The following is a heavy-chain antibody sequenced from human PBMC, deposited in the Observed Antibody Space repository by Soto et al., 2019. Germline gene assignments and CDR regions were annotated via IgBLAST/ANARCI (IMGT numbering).Heavy chain of an antibody. D-gene: IGHD1-1*01. CDR3: ARGTNAGRYWYFDL. CDR2: IWYDGSNK. J-gene: IGHJ2*01. V-gene: IGHV3-33*01. Sequence: QVQLVESGGGVVQPGRSLRLSCAASGFTFSSYGMHWVRQAPGKGLEWVAVIWYDGSNKYYADSVKGRFTISRDDSKNTLYLQMNSLRAEDTAVYYCARGTNAGRYWYFDLWGRGTRVTVSS. CDR1: GFTFSSYG.